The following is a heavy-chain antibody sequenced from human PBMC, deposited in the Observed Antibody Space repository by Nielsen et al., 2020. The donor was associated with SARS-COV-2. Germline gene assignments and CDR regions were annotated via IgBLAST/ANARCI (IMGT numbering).Heavy chain of an antibody. J-gene: IGHJ3*02. V-gene: IGHV1-18*01. CDR1: GFTFTTFG. Sequence: ASVKVSCKASGFTFTTFGISWVRQAPGQGLEWMGGISAYEGNTNYAQKFQGRVTMTTDTSTSTAYMELRSLRSDDTAVYYCARAQNYYDSSGYLRNDAFDIWGQGTMVTVPT. CDR2: ISAYEGNT. D-gene: IGHD3-22*01. CDR3: ARAQNYYDSSGYLRNDAFDI.